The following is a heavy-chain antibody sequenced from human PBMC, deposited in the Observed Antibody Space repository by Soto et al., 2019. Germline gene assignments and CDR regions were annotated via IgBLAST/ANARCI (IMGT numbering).Heavy chain of an antibody. Sequence: PGGSRRLPCAASGCTFSSYVMTWVLQAPGKVLEWVSTISGSGVRTDYAHCGKDRHTDSTVNSKNMMDLQMNSVRAEHPAVYYCAKETQGLLGHTYYCGQGSLVTV. V-gene: IGHV3-23*01. J-gene: IGHJ4*02. CDR1: GCTFSSYV. CDR2: ISGSGVRT. CDR3: AKETQGLLGHTYY. D-gene: IGHD1-26*01.